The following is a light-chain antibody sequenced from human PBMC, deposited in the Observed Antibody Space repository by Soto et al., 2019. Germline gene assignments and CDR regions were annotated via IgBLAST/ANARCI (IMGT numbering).Light chain of an antibody. Sequence: QSALTQPPSASGSPGQSVTISCTGTSSDVGGYNYVSWYQQHPGKAPKLLIYEFSKRPSGVPDRFSGSKSGNTASLTVSGLQAEDEADYYCSSYAANNNYVFGTGTKLTVL. CDR3: SSYAANNNYV. J-gene: IGLJ1*01. CDR1: SSDVGGYNY. CDR2: EFS. V-gene: IGLV2-8*01.